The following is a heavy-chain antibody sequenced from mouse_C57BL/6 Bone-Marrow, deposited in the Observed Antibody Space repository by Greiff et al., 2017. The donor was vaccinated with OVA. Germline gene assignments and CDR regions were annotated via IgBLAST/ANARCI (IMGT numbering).Heavy chain of an antibody. CDR3: ARSENFFGEYYGSSLFAY. CDR2: INPSNGGT. Sequence: QVQLQQPGTELVKPGASVKLSCKASGYTFTSYWMHWVKQRPGQGLEWIGNINPSNGGTNYNEKFKSKATLTVDKSSSTAYMQLSSLTSEDSAVYYCARSENFFGEYYGSSLFAYWGQVTLVTVSA. J-gene: IGHJ3*01. CDR1: GYTFTSYW. V-gene: IGHV1-53*01. D-gene: IGHD1-1*01.